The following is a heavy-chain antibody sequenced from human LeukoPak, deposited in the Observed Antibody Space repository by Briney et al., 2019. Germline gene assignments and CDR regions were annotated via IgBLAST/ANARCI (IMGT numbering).Heavy chain of an antibody. CDR1: GGSISSGSYY. V-gene: IGHV4-30-4*08. CDR3: ARDEVRVGGDAFDI. CDR2: IYYSGST. D-gene: IGHD3-16*01. J-gene: IGHJ3*02. Sequence: SQTLSLTCTVSGGSISSGSYYWSWIRQPPGKGLEWIGYIYYSGSTYYNPSLKSRVTISVDTSKNQFSLKLSSVTAADTAVYYCARDEVRVGGDAFDIWGQGTMVTVSS.